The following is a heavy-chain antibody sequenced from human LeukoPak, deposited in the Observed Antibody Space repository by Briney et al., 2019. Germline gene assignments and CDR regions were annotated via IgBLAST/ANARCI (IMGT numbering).Heavy chain of an antibody. D-gene: IGHD6-19*01. Sequence: SETLSLTCTVSGGSISSSSYYWDWIRQSPGKGLEWLGSIYYVGSTYYNPSLESRVTISVDTSKNRFSLKLSSVTAADTAVYYCAREDTGAVAGNFHWGQGTLVTVSS. J-gene: IGHJ4*02. V-gene: IGHV4-39*02. CDR2: IYYVGST. CDR1: GGSISSSSYY. CDR3: AREDTGAVAGNFH.